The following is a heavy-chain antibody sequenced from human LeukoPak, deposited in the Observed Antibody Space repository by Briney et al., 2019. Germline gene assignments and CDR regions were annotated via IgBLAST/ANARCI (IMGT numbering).Heavy chain of an antibody. CDR1: GGSFSGYY. CDR2: INHSGST. J-gene: IGHJ4*02. CDR3: ARGTQPSATNDY. D-gene: IGHD1-14*01. Sequence: SETLSRTCAVYGGSFSGYYWSWMRQPPGKGLEWIGEINHSGSTNYNPSLKSRVTISVDTSKNQFSLKLSSVTAADTVVYYWARGTQPSATNDYWGQGTLVTVSS. V-gene: IGHV4-34*01.